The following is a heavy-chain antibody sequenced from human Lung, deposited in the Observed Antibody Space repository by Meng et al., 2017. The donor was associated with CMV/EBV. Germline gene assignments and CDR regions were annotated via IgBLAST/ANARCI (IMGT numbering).Heavy chain of an antibody. CDR3: SNDAFEI. J-gene: IGHJ3*02. Sequence: ESXKISCAASGFTFSSYSMNWVRQAPGKGLEWVSYISTSSSTKYYADSVKGRFTISRDNAKNSLYLQMNSLRAEDTAVYYCSNDAFEIWGQGTMVTVSS. V-gene: IGHV3-48*04. CDR1: GFTFSSYS. CDR2: ISTSSSTK.